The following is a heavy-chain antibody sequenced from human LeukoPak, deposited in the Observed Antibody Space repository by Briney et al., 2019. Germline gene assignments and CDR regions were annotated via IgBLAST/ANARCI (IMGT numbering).Heavy chain of an antibody. J-gene: IGHJ4*02. CDR2: IYYSGST. CDR1: GGSISSYY. V-gene: IGHV4-59*01. Sequence: SETLSLTCTVSGGSISSYYWSWIRQPPGKGLEWIGYIYYSGSTNYNPSLKSRVTISVDTSKNQFSLKLSSVTAADTAVYYCSRNCSGRSCFDYWGQGTLVTVSS. D-gene: IGHD2-15*01. CDR3: SRNCSGRSCFDY.